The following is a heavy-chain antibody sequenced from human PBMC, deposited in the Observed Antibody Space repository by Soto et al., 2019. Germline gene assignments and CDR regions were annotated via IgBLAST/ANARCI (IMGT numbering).Heavy chain of an antibody. D-gene: IGHD3-3*01. CDR2: ITGSGHTS. CDR3: ARYYGAFSGGFDY. Sequence: GSLRLSCAASGFTFSTYAMTWVRQVPGKGLEWVSGITGSGHTSYYAPSVKGRLTISRDNSMDRLYLQMDSLSAGDTAVYYCARYYGAFSGGFDYWGQGTLVTVSS. V-gene: IGHV3-23*01. CDR1: GFTFSTYA. J-gene: IGHJ4*02.